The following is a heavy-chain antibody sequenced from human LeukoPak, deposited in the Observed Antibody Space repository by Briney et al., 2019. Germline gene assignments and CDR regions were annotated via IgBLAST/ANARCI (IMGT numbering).Heavy chain of an antibody. V-gene: IGHV3-48*01. CDR1: GFTFSSYS. CDR3: ARDQGWNDFWSGYYKGGFDY. CDR2: ISSSSSTI. D-gene: IGHD3-3*01. J-gene: IGHJ4*02. Sequence: PGGSLRLSCAASGFTFSSYSMNWVRQAPGKGLEWVSYISSSSSTIYYADSVKGRFTISRDNAKNSLYLQMNSLRAEDTAVYYCARDQGWNDFWSGYYKGGFDYWGQGTLVTVSS.